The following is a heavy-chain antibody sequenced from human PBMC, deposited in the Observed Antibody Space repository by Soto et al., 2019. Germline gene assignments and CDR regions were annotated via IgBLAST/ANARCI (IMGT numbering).Heavy chain of an antibody. Sequence: QLLESGGGFVQPGGSLRLSCVASGFTFSNFAMAWVRQAPGEGLEWVSAISGSGDDTFYADSMKGRFTISRANSKDTLYLQINSLRAEDTAVYYCANPIPKTGSTFGFWGQGNLVTFSS. CDR1: GFTFSNFA. CDR2: ISGSGDDT. CDR3: ANPIPKTGSTFGF. D-gene: IGHD1-1*01. V-gene: IGHV3-23*01. J-gene: IGHJ4*02.